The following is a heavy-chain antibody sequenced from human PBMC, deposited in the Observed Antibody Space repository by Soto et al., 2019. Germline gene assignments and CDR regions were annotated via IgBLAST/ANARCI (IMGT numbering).Heavy chain of an antibody. V-gene: IGHV4-59*01. CDR2: IYYSGST. Sequence: PSETLSLTCTVSGGSISSYYWSWIRQPPGKGLEWIGYIYYSGSTNYNPSLKSRVTISVDTSKNQFSLKLSSVTAADTAVYYCARVGRFYDSSGYVSLSVDPWGQGTLVTVSS. CDR3: ARVGRFYDSSGYVSLSVDP. J-gene: IGHJ5*02. D-gene: IGHD3-22*01. CDR1: GGSISSYY.